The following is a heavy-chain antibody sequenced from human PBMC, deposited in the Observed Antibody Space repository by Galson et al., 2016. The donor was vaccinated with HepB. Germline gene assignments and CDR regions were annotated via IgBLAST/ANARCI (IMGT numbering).Heavy chain of an antibody. CDR1: GFSFSSYP. D-gene: IGHD6-13*01. CDR3: VKSNLAAPGGFYGMDV. Sequence: SMRLSCAASGFSFSSYPMHWVRQAPGKGLEYVSGITTNGDDTKSEDSVKRRFTIFRDNSKNTLHLQMRSLRAEDTAVYYCVKSNLAAPGGFYGMDVWGQGTTVTVSS. CDR2: ITTNGDDT. J-gene: IGHJ6*02. V-gene: IGHV3-64D*06.